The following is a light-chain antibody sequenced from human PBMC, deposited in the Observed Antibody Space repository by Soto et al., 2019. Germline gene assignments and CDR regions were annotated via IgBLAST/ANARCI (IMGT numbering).Light chain of an antibody. CDR2: DAS. Sequence: IQMTQSPSTLSASVGGRVTITCRASQSISNWLAWYQQKPGKAPKVLIYDASSLQRGVPSRFSGSGSGTEFTLTVSSLQPDDFATYYCQQYNSYSEEFGQGTKV. V-gene: IGKV1-5*01. CDR1: QSISNW. CDR3: QQYNSYSEE. J-gene: IGKJ1*01.